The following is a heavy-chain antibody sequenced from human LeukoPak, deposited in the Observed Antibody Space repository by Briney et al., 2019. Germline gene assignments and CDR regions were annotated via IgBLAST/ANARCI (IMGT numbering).Heavy chain of an antibody. D-gene: IGHD4-23*01. CDR1: GFTFSSYW. Sequence: GGSLRLSCAASGFTFSSYWMNWVRQAPGKGLVWVSRIASDGSSTTYADSVKGRFSISRDNAKNTLYLQMNSLRVEDTAMYYCARGRPHGNDYWGQGTLVTVSS. CDR3: ARGRPHGNDY. CDR2: IASDGSST. J-gene: IGHJ4*02. V-gene: IGHV3-74*01.